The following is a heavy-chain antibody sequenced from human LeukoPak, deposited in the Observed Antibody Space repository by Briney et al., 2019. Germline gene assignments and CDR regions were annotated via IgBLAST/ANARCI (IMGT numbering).Heavy chain of an antibody. CDR3: ARTNSSTWYPNDY. V-gene: IGHV4-39*01. CDR2: IYDSGST. Sequence: PSGTLSLTCTVSGGSIRSSYYYWGWIRQPPGKGLEWIGSIYDSGSTYYNPSLKSRVTISVDTSKNQFSLKLSSVTAADTAVYYCARTNSSTWYPNDYWGQGILVTVSS. D-gene: IGHD6-13*01. J-gene: IGHJ4*02. CDR1: GGSIRSSYYY.